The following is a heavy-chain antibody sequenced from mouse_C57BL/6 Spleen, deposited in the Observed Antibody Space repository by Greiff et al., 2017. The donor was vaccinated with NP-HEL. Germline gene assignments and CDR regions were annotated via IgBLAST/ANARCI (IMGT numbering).Heavy chain of an antibody. D-gene: IGHD1-1*01. Sequence: QVQLQQPGAELVRPGSSVKLSCKASGYTFTSYWMDWVKQRPGQGLEWIGNIYPSDSETHYNQKFKDKATLTVDKSSSTAYMQLSSLTSEDSAVYYCARTTTVVDDYFDYWGQGTTLTVSS. CDR3: ARTTTVVDDYFDY. CDR1: GYTFTSYW. V-gene: IGHV1-61*01. CDR2: IYPSDSET. J-gene: IGHJ2*01.